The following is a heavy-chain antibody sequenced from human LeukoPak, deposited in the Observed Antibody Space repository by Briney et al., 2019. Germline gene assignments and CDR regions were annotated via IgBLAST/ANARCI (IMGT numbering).Heavy chain of an antibody. J-gene: IGHJ3*02. V-gene: IGHV3-13*04. D-gene: IGHD3-10*01. CDR2: FCTAGDT. CDR3: ARGRGWDTFDI. Sequence: GGSLTLSCAASGFTYSSYDMHWVRQGTEKGLEWVSAFCTAGDTYYPGSLKGPFTTSRENPKKSLYLQMNSLRVGDTAVYYCARGRGWDTFDIWGQGTMVTVSS. CDR1: GFTYSSYD.